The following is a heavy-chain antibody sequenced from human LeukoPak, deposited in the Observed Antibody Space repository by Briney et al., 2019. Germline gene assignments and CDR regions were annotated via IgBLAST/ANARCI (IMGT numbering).Heavy chain of an antibody. CDR2: FSGSGDTT. CDR3: AKGFYYGGSSDLSSFDI. Sequence: PGGSLRLSCAASGFTFSSYAMSWVRQAPGKGLEWVSGFSGSGDTTDYADSVKGRFTVSRDNSKNTLYLQMNSLRVEDTAVYHCAKGFYYGGSSDLSSFDIWGQGTMVTVSS. D-gene: IGHD4-23*01. V-gene: IGHV3-23*01. CDR1: GFTFSSYA. J-gene: IGHJ3*02.